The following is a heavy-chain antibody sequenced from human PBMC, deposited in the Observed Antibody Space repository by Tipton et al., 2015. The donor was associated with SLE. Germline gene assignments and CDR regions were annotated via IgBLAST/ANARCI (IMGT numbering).Heavy chain of an antibody. D-gene: IGHD2-8*02. J-gene: IGHJ6*02. Sequence: GLVKPSETLFLNCSVSGASISDYYWTWIRQPAGKGLEWIGRIHSSGYINYNPSLKSRVTMSVDTSKNQFSLKLTSVNAADTAVYYCASRVKYCTGPSCYYYGLDVWGQGTTVTVSS. CDR3: ASRVKYCTGPSCYYYGLDV. CDR2: IHSSGYI. V-gene: IGHV4-4*07. CDR1: GASISDYY.